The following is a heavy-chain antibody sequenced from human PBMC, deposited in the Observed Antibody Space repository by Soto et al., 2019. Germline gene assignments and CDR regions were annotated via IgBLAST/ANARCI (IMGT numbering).Heavy chain of an antibody. CDR2: ISVYNSNA. Sequence: QVQLVQSGVEVKKPGASVTVSCKASGYNFLSYGVSWARQAPGQGLEWMGWISVYNSNANYAQQFHGRVTMPSDTSTNTAYLELRGLRSDDTAVYYCARGNRSGYYLTPPDYWGQGTLVVVSS. J-gene: IGHJ4*02. V-gene: IGHV1-18*04. CDR1: GYNFLSYG. D-gene: IGHD3-3*01. CDR3: ARGNRSGYYLTPPDY.